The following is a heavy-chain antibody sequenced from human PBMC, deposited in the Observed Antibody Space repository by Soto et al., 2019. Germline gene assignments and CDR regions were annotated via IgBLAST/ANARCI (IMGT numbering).Heavy chain of an antibody. V-gene: IGHV1-69*06. CDR3: ARSRYCSGGSCYNFDY. Sequence: SVKVSCKASGGTFSSYAISWVRQAPGQGLEWMGGIIPIFGTANYAQKFQGRVTITADKSTSTAYMELSSLRSEDTAVYYCARSRYCSGGSCYNFDYWGQGTLVTVSS. CDR2: IIPIFGTA. D-gene: IGHD2-15*01. J-gene: IGHJ4*02. CDR1: GGTFSSYA.